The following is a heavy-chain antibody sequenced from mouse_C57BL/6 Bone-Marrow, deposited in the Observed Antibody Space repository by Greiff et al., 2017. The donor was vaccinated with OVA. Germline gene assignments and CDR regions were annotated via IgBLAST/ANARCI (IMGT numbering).Heavy chain of an antibody. CDR2: IYPGDGDT. V-gene: IGHV1-82*01. CDR1: GYAFSSSW. Sequence: QVQLQQSGPELVKPGASVKISCKASGYAFSSSWMNWVKQRPGKGLEWIGRIYPGDGDTNYNGKFKGKATLTADKSSSTAYMQLSSLTSEDSAVYFCARYDYDDYFDYWGQGTTLTVSS. J-gene: IGHJ2*01. CDR3: ARYDYDDYFDY. D-gene: IGHD2-4*01.